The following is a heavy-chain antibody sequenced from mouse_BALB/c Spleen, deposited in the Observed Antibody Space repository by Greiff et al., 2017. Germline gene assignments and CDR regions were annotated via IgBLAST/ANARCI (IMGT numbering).Heavy chain of an antibody. Sequence: VQLQQSGPELVKPGASVKMSCKASGYTFTSYVMHWVKQKPGQGLEWIGYINPYNDGTKYNEKFKGKATLTSDKSSSTAYMELSSLTSEDSAVYYCATYGYDSWCAYWGQGTLVTVSA. D-gene: IGHD2-2*01. CDR3: ATYGYDSWCAY. V-gene: IGHV1-14*01. J-gene: IGHJ3*01. CDR1: GYTFTSYV. CDR2: INPYNDGT.